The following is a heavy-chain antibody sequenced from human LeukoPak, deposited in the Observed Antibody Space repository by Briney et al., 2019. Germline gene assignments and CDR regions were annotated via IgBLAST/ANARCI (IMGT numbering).Heavy chain of an antibody. J-gene: IGHJ6*02. D-gene: IGHD1-20*01. CDR3: AREIGYNWYGMDV. CDR1: GFTFSSYS. CDR2: ISSSSSYI. Sequence: GGSLRLSCAASGFTFSSYSMNWVRQAPGKGLEWVSSISSSSSYIYYADSVKGRFTISRDNAKNSLYLQMNGLRAEDTAVYYCAREIGYNWYGMDVWGQGTTVTVSS. V-gene: IGHV3-21*01.